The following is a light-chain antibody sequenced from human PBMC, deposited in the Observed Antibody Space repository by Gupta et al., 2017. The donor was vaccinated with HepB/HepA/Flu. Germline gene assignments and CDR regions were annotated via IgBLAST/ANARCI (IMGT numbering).Light chain of an antibody. CDR1: QSVKNY. CDR3: QQRQDWPPVT. V-gene: IGKV3-11*01. Sequence: VLTQSPDTLSLSPGERATLSCRASQSVKNYLAWYQHKPGQAPRLLIYDASNRDTGIPARFSGSGFGTDFTLTISSREPEDFAVYYCQQRQDWPPVTFGQGTQLEIK. CDR2: DAS. J-gene: IGKJ5*01.